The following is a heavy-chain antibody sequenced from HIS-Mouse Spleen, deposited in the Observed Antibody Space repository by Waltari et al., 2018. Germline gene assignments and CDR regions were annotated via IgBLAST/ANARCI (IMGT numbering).Heavy chain of an antibody. V-gene: IGHV2-5*02. J-gene: IGHJ3*02. Sequence: QITLKESGPTLVKPTQTLTLTCTFSGFSLSTSGVGVGWIRQPPGKALDWLALIYWDDDKRYSPSLKSRLTITKDTSKNQVVLTMTNMDPVDTATYYCAHSPATNCTNGVCYAFDIWGQGTMVTVSS. D-gene: IGHD2-8*01. CDR1: GFSLSTSGVG. CDR3: AHSPATNCTNGVCYAFDI. CDR2: IYWDDDK.